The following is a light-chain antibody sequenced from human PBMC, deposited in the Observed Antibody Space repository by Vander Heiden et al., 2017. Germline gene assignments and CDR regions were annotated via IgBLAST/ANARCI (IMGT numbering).Light chain of an antibody. CDR2: WAT. CDR1: HSVLSSSQNKND. J-gene: IGKJ1*01. V-gene: IGKV4-1*01. CDR3: QHDSSNPST. Sequence: DLVMTQSQDSLAVLLGEGATINSPSRHSVLSSSQNKNDLAWVQQKPGQPPKPLIFWATIRRTGVPNRVKGSGSGTNFSFPNSILEAEDVAVYYCQHDSSNPSTFGQGTKVEIK.